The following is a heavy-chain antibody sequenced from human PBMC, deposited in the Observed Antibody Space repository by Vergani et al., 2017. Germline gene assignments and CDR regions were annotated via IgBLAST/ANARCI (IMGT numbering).Heavy chain of an antibody. J-gene: IGHJ6*03. D-gene: IGHD2-2*01. CDR2: INSDGSST. CDR1: GFTFSSYE. CDR3: ARDVVPASNYMDV. Sequence: EVQLVESGGGLVQPGGSLRLSCAASGFTFSSYEMNWVRQAPGKGLVWVSRINSDGSSTSYADSVKGRFTISRDNAKNTLYLQMNSLRAEDTAVYYCARDVVPASNYMDVWGKGTTVTVSS. V-gene: IGHV3-74*01.